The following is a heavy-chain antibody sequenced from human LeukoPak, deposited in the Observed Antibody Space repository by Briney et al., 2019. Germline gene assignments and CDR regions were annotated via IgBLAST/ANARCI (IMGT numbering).Heavy chain of an antibody. J-gene: IGHJ6*02. V-gene: IGHV3-48*02. CDR3: AREFEMDV. Sequence: PGGSLRLSCAASGFTFSGYSMNWVRQAPGKGLEWVSYISNSGSTMYYADSVKARFTISRDNAKNSLYLQMNSLRDEDTAVYYCAREFEMDVWGQGTTVTVSS. CDR2: ISNSGSTM. CDR1: GFTFSGYS. D-gene: IGHD3-10*01.